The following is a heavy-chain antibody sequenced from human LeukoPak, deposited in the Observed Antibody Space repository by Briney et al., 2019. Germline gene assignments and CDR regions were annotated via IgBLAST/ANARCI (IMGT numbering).Heavy chain of an antibody. Sequence: PGGSLRLSCAASGFTFSDYYMSWIRQAPGKGLEWVSYISSSGSTIYYADSVKGRFTISRDNAKNSLYLQMNSLRAEDTAVYYCAREVPRRDSKDPAPPSDYWGQGTLVTVSS. V-gene: IGHV3-11*04. CDR1: GFTFSDYY. J-gene: IGHJ4*02. CDR3: AREVPRRDSKDPAPPSDY. CDR2: ISSSGSTI.